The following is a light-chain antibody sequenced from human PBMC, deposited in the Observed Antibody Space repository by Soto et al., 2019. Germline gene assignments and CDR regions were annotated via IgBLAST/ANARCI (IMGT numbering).Light chain of an antibody. J-gene: IGKJ2*01. Sequence: IVMTQSPATLSVSPGERATLSCRASQSVSSKLAWYQQKPGQAPRLLIYGASTRATGIPARFSGSGSGTEFTLTISSLQSEDFAVYYCQEYNNWPYTFGQGTQLEMK. CDR2: GAS. V-gene: IGKV3D-15*01. CDR3: QEYNNWPYT. CDR1: QSVSSK.